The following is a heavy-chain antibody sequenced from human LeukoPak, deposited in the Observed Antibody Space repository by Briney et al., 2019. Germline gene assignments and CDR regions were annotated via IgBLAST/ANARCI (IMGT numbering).Heavy chain of an antibody. CDR2: ISSSSSYI. CDR1: GFTFSSYS. V-gene: IGHV3-21*01. J-gene: IGHJ3*02. Sequence: PGGSLRLSCAASGFTFSSYSMNWVRQAPGKGLEWVSSISSSSSYIYYADSVKGRFTISRDNAENSLYLQMNSLRAEDTAVYYCARVREYSSPVWAFDIWGQGTMVTVSS. D-gene: IGHD5-18*01. CDR3: ARVREYSSPVWAFDI.